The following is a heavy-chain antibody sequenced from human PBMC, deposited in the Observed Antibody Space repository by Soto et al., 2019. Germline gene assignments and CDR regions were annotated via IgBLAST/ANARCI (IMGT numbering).Heavy chain of an antibody. CDR1: GFTFSNAW. D-gene: IGHD6-13*01. V-gene: IGHV3-15*07. Sequence: EVQLVESGGGLVKPGGSLRLSCAASGFTFSNAWMNWVRQAPGKGLEWVGRIKSKTDGGTTDYAAPVKGRFTISRDDSKNTLYLQMNSLKTEDTAVYYCTTTIAAAGDWVDPWGQGTLVTVSS. J-gene: IGHJ5*02. CDR2: IKSKTDGGTT. CDR3: TTTIAAAGDWVDP.